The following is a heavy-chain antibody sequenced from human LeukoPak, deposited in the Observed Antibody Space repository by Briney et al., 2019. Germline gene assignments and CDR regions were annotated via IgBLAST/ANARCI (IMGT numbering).Heavy chain of an antibody. CDR1: GYTITSYY. V-gene: IGHV1-46*01. Sequence: ASVKVSCKASGYTITSYYMHWVRQAPGQGLEWMGIINPSGGSTSYAQKFQGRVTMTRDTSTSTVYMELSSLRSEDTAVYYCARDLRIGGYYDFWSGYWAPYFDYWGQGTLVTVSS. CDR3: ARDLRIGGYYDFWSGYWAPYFDY. J-gene: IGHJ4*02. D-gene: IGHD3-3*01. CDR2: INPSGGST.